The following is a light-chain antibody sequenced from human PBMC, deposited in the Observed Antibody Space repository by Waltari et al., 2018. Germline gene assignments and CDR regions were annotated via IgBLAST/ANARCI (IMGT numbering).Light chain of an antibody. V-gene: IGKV1-39*01. CDR3: QESYNTPPT. CDR2: AAS. J-gene: IGKJ1*01. Sequence: DIQMTQSPSSLSASVGDRVTVTCRASQSISTYLNWYQQKSGNAPKLLIYAASTLQSGVPSRFSGSGSGTDFTLTISSLQPEDFATYYCQESYNTPPTFGQGTKVEI. CDR1: QSISTY.